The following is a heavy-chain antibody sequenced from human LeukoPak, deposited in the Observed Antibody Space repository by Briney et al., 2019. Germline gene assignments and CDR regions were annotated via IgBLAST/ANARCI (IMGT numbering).Heavy chain of an antibody. D-gene: IGHD5-18*01. Sequence: ASVKVSCKASGYTFTTYYFHWVRQAPGQGLEWMGWINPTSGATGFAQGFQGRVTMTRDTSISTSYMELSGLGSDDTAVYYCARGRYSYAVDSWGQGTLVTVSS. CDR3: ARGRYSYAVDS. CDR2: INPTSGAT. CDR1: GYTFTTYY. V-gene: IGHV1-2*02. J-gene: IGHJ4*02.